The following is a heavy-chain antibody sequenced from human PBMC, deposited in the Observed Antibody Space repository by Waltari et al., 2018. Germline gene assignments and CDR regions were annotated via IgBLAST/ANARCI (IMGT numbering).Heavy chain of an antibody. CDR1: GFTFDDYT. V-gene: IGHV3-43*01. CDR3: AKDLTGEGYFDL. Sequence: EVQLVESGGVVVQPGGYLRLSCAAAGFTFDDYTMHWVRQAPGKGLEWVSLISWDGGSTYYADSVKGRFTISRDNSKNSLYLQMNSLRTEDTALYYCAKDLTGEGYFDLWGRGTLVTVSS. D-gene: IGHD7-27*01. J-gene: IGHJ2*01. CDR2: ISWDGGST.